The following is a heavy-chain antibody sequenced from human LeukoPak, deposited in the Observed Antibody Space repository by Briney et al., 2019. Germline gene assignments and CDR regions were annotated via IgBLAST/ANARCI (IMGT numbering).Heavy chain of an antibody. CDR2: IWYDGSNK. CDR1: GFTFSSYG. V-gene: IGHV3-33*01. D-gene: IGHD3-22*01. CDR3: ARLDYYDSSGYYYPTRFGFDY. Sequence: PGRSLRLSCAASGFTFSSYGMHWVRQAPGKGLEWVAVIWYDGSNKYYADSVKGRFTISRDNSKNTLYLQMSSLRAEDTAVYYCARLDYYDSSGYYYPTRFGFDYWGQGTLVTVSS. J-gene: IGHJ4*02.